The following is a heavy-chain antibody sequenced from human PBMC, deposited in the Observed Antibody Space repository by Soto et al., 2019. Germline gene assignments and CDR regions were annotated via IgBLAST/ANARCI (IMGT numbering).Heavy chain of an antibody. D-gene: IGHD2-15*01. J-gene: IGHJ6*02. CDR2: ISGSGGST. Sequence: PGGSLRLSCAASGFTFSSYAMSWVRQAPGKGLEWVSAISGSGGSTYYADSVKGRFTISRDNSKNTLYLQMNSLRAEDTAVYYCAKGRGSYYYYGMDVWGQGTTVTVSS. CDR1: GFTFSSYA. V-gene: IGHV3-23*01. CDR3: AKGRGSYYYYGMDV.